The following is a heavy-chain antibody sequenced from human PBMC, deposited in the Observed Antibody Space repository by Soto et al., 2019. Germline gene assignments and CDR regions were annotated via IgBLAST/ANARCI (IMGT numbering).Heavy chain of an antibody. CDR1: GFTFNNYA. J-gene: IGHJ4*02. CDR2: ISWNSGNI. CDR3: AIFRTVTTPFDY. Sequence: PGGSLRLSCVASGFTFNNYAMHWVRQAPGKGLEWVSGISWNSGNIGYADSVKGRFIISRDNGKNSLYLQMNSLRAEDTALYYCAIFRTVTTPFDYWGQGALVTAPQ. D-gene: IGHD4-17*01. V-gene: IGHV3-9*01.